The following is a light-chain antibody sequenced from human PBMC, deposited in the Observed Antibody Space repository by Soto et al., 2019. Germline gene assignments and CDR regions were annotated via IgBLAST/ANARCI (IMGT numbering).Light chain of an antibody. Sequence: ETVMSQSPATLSVSPGERATLSCRASQSVNSNLAWYQQKLGQAPRVLIYGASTRATGIPDRFSGSGSGTEFILTISSLQSEDFAVYYCQEYNTWPWTFGQGTKLNI. CDR2: GAS. V-gene: IGKV3-15*01. CDR3: QEYNTWPWT. CDR1: QSVNSN. J-gene: IGKJ1*01.